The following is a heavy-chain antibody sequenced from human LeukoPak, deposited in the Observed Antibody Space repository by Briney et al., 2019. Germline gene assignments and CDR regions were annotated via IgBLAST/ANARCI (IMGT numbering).Heavy chain of an antibody. V-gene: IGHV4-39*01. Sequence: SETLSLTCTVSCGSISSSSYYWGWIRQPPGKGLEWIGSIFYSGNTFYNPSLKSRVTISVDTAKNQFSLKLSSVTAADTSMYFCARHYHYGSGRYMPFDIWGQGTMVTVSS. CDR1: CGSISSSSYY. CDR2: IFYSGNT. D-gene: IGHD3-10*01. CDR3: ARHYHYGSGRYMPFDI. J-gene: IGHJ3*02.